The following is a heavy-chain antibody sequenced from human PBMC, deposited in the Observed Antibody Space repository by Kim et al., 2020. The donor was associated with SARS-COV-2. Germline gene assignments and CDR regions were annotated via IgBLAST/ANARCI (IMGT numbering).Heavy chain of an antibody. J-gene: IGHJ4*02. D-gene: IGHD6-19*01. V-gene: IGHV7-4-1*02. Sequence: YAQGFTGRFVFSLDTSVSTAYLQISSLKAEDTAVYYCAREVSSGWSHHDHWGQGTLVTVSS. CDR3: AREVSSGWSHHDH.